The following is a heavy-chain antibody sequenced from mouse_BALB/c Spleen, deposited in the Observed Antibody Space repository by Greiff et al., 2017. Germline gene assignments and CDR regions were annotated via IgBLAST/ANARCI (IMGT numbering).Heavy chain of an antibody. CDR1: GFNIKDTY. J-gene: IGHJ3*01. Sequence: VQLKQSGAELVKPGASVKLSCTASGFNIKDTYMHWVKQRPEQGLEWIGRIDPANGNTKYDPKFQGKATITADTSSNTAYLQLSSLTSEDTAVYYCARSDYYRYDVPWFAYWGQGTLVTVSA. V-gene: IGHV14-3*02. D-gene: IGHD2-14*01. CDR2: IDPANGNT. CDR3: ARSDYYRYDVPWFAY.